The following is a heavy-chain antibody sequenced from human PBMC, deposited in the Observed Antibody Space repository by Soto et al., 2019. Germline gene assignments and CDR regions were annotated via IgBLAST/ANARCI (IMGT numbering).Heavy chain of an antibody. CDR3: AKSTLATTSYYYYYGMDV. D-gene: IGHD3-3*02. V-gene: IGHV3-30*18. CDR2: ISYDGSNK. Sequence: QVQLVESGGGVVQPGRSLRLSCAASGFTFSSYGMHWVRQAPGKGLEWVAVISYDGSNKYYADSVKGRFTISRDNSKNTLYLQINSLRAEDTAVYYCAKSTLATTSYYYYYGMDVWGQGTTVTVSS. J-gene: IGHJ6*02. CDR1: GFTFSSYG.